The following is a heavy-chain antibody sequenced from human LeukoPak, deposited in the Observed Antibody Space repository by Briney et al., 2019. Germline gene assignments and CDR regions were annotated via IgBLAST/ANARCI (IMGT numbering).Heavy chain of an antibody. D-gene: IGHD6-19*01. CDR1: GFTFDDYA. CDR2: ISWNSGSI. V-gene: IGHV3-9*01. J-gene: IGHJ4*02. CDR3: AKGRDSYCSGWYDY. Sequence: SLRLSCAASGFTFDDYAMHWVRQAPGKGLEWVSGISWNSGSIGYADSVKGRFTISRDNAKNSLYLQMNSLRAEDTALYYCAKGRDSYCSGWYDYWGQGTLVTVSS.